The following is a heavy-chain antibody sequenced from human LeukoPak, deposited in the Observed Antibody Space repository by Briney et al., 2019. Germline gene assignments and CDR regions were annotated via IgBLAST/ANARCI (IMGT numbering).Heavy chain of an antibody. Sequence: ASVKVSCKASGYTFTSYGISWVRQAPGQGLEWMGWISAYNGNTNYAQKLQGRVTMTADTSTSTAYMELRSLRSDDTAVYYCARDLVSVAPSYLDYGGKGPLVTVSS. J-gene: IGHJ4*02. CDR1: GYTFTSYG. CDR2: ISAYNGNT. D-gene: IGHD5-12*01. V-gene: IGHV1-18*01. CDR3: ARDLVSVAPSYLDY.